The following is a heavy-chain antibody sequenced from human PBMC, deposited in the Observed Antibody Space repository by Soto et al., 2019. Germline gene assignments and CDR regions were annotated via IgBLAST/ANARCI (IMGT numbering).Heavy chain of an antibody. CDR3: AHAYNDNSAYYYYFDY. J-gene: IGHJ4*02. CDR1: GFSLSTSGVG. V-gene: IGHV2-5*02. CDR2: IYWDDDE. Sequence: SGPTLVNPTQTLTLTCTVPGFSLSTSGVGVGWIRQAPGKALEWLALIYWDDDERYSPSLKSRLTITKDTSKNQVVLTMTNVDPVDTATYYCAHAYNDNSAYYYYFDYWGQGTLVTVSS. D-gene: IGHD3-22*01.